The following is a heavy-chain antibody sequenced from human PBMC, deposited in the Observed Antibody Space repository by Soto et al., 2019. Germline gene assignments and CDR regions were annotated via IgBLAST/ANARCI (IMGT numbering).Heavy chain of an antibody. V-gene: IGHV4-30-4*01. D-gene: IGHD1-26*01. J-gene: IGHJ4*02. CDR3: ARGPLPYPTDDY. Sequence: SETLSLTXTVSGGSISSGDYYWSWIRQPPGKGLEWIGYIYYSGSTYYNPSLKSRVTISVDTSKNQFSLKLSSVTAADTAVYYCARGPLPYPTDDYWGQGTLVTVSS. CDR1: GGSISSGDYY. CDR2: IYYSGST.